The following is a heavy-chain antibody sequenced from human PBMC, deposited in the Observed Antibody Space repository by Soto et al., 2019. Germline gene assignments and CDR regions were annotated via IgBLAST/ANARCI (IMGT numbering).Heavy chain of an antibody. V-gene: IGHV4-39*01. Sequence: QLQLQESGPGLVKPSETLSLTCTVSGGSISSSSYYWGWIRQPPGKGLEWIGSIYYSGSTYYNPSLKSRVTISVDTSKNQFSLKLSSVTAADTAVYYCARHRPLVLRYFDWLLYSHLDYFDYWGQGTLVTVSS. CDR1: GGSISSSSYY. CDR3: ARHRPLVLRYFDWLLYSHLDYFDY. CDR2: IYYSGST. J-gene: IGHJ4*02. D-gene: IGHD3-9*01.